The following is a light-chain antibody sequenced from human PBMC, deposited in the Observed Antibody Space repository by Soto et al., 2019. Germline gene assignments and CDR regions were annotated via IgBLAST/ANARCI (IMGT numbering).Light chain of an antibody. J-gene: IGKJ4*01. CDR2: KAS. V-gene: IGKV1-5*03. CDR1: QSISTW. CDR3: QQYKSYPLT. Sequence: DIQMTQSPSTLSASVGDRVTITCRASQSISTWLAWYQQKPGKAPKLLIYKASSLESAVPSRFSGSGSEAEFTLTSSSLQPDDFATYYCQQYKSYPLTFGGGTKVDI.